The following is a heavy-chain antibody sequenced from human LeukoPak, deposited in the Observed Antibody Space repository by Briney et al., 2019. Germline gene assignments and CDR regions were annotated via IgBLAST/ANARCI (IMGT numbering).Heavy chain of an antibody. V-gene: IGHV3-9*01. CDR2: ISWNSGSI. Sequence: PGRSLRLSCAASGFTFDDYAMHWVRQAPGKGLEWVSGISWNSGSIGYADSVKGRFTISRDNSKNSPYLQMNSLRTEDTALYYCAKSPAAALPLDYWGQGTLVTVSS. CDR1: GFTFDDYA. CDR3: AKSPAAALPLDY. D-gene: IGHD6-13*01. J-gene: IGHJ4*02.